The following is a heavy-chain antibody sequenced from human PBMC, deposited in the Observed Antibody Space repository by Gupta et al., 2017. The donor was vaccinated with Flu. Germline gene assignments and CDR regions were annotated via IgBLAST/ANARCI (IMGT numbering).Heavy chain of an antibody. J-gene: IGHJ5*02. CDR3: ARDKGIIMARGVRRGSWFDP. CDR1: GGPISNDNYY. Sequence: QVQLQESGPGLVRPSQTLSLTCSVSGGPISNDNYYWSWIRQPGGKGLEWIGRIHATGTTNYNPSLKSRVVISVDTSKNQFSLNLKSVTAADTAVYFCARDKGIIMARGVRRGSWFDPWGQGTLVTVSS. CDR2: IHATGTT. V-gene: IGHV4-61*02. D-gene: IGHD3-10*01.